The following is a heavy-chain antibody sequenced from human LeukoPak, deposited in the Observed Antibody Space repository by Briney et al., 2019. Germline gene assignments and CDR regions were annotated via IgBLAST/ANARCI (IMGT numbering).Heavy chain of an antibody. CDR1: GGSISRYY. J-gene: IGHJ5*02. CDR3: ARHGSSRSPFYP. Sequence: SETLSLTCTVSGGSISRYYWSWLRQPPGKGLEWIGYIYDSGSTNFNPSLKSRVTISVDTSKNQFSLKLSSVTAADTAVYYCARHGSSRSPFYPWGQGTLVIVSS. V-gene: IGHV4-59*08. D-gene: IGHD6-13*01. CDR2: IYDSGST.